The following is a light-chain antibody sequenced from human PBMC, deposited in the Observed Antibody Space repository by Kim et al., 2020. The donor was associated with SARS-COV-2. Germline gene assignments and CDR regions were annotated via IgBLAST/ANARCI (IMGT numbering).Light chain of an antibody. V-gene: IGKV1-33*01. J-gene: IGKJ3*01. CDR3: QQYDNLPRVT. CDR2: DAS. CDR1: QDISNY. Sequence: DIQMTQSPSSLSASVGDRVTITCQASQDISNYLNWYQQKPGKAPKLLIYDASNLETGVPSRFSGSGSGTDFTFTISSLQPEDIATYYCQQYDNLPRVTFGPGTKWIS.